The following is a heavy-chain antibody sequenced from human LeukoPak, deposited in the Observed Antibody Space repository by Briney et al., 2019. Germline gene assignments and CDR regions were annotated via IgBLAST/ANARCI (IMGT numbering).Heavy chain of an antibody. J-gene: IGHJ5*02. V-gene: IGHV1-8*01. CDR3: ARGPNKYDGGNSGSAWFDP. Sequence: ASVKVSCKASGYTFTSYDINWVRQATGQGLEWVGWMNPNSGNTGYAQKFQGRVTMTRNTSISTAYMELSSLRSEDTAVYHCARGPNKYDGGNSGSAWFDPWGQGTLVTVSS. D-gene: IGHD4-23*01. CDR1: GYTFTSYD. CDR2: MNPNSGNT.